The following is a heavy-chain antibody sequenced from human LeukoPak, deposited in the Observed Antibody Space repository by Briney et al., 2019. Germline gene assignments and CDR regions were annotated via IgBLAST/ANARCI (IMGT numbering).Heavy chain of an antibody. CDR2: IIPIFGTA. D-gene: IGHD2-2*02. Sequence: ASVKVSCKASGGTFSSYAISWVRQAPGQGLEWMGGIIPIFGTANYAQKFQGRVTITADESTSTAYMELSSLRSEDTAVYYCAASGEVPAAISAYWGQGTLVTVSS. CDR3: AASGEVPAAISAY. V-gene: IGHV1-69*13. CDR1: GGTFSSYA. J-gene: IGHJ4*02.